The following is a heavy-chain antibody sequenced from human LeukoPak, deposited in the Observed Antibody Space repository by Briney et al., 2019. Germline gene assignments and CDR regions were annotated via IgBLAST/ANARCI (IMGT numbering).Heavy chain of an antibody. V-gene: IGHV1-2*02. CDR2: INPNSGGT. Sequence: ASVKVSCKASGYTFTGYYLHWVRQAPGQGLEWMGWINPNSGGTNYAQKLQGRVTMTTDTSTSTAYMELRSLRSDDTAVYYCARGGEGWLPLFKYWGQGTLVTVSS. D-gene: IGHD5-24*01. CDR3: ARGGEGWLPLFKY. J-gene: IGHJ4*02. CDR1: GYTFTGYY.